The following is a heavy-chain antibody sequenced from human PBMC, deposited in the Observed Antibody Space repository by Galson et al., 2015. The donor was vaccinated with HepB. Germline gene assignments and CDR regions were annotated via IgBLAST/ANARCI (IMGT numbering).Heavy chain of an antibody. CDR1: GGTFSSYA. J-gene: IGHJ6*02. V-gene: IGHV1-69*13. Sequence: SVKVSCKASGGTFSSYAIGWVRQAPGQGLEWMGGIGPIFGTPNYAQKFQGRVTITADESTSTAYMELSSLRSEDTAVYYCARERLLAMDVWGQGTTVTVSS. CDR3: ARERLLAMDV. CDR2: IGPIFGTP.